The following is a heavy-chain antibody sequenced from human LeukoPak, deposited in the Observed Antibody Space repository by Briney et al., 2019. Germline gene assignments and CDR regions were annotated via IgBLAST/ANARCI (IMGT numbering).Heavy chain of an antibody. Sequence: SETLSLTCTVSGGSISSYYWSWIRQPAGKGLEWIGRIYTSGSTNYNPSLKSRVTMSVDTSKNQLSLKLSSVTAADTAVYYSAREKDSSGWYKISAFDIWGQGTMVTVSS. D-gene: IGHD6-19*01. J-gene: IGHJ3*02. CDR1: GGSISSYY. V-gene: IGHV4-4*07. CDR2: IYTSGST. CDR3: AREKDSSGWYKISAFDI.